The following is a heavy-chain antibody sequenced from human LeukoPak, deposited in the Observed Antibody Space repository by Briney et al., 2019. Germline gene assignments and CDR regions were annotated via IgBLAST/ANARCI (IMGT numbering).Heavy chain of an antibody. CDR1: GYSFTSYW. D-gene: IGHD3-9*01. V-gene: IGHV3-7*04. CDR2: IKQDGSEK. Sequence: GESLKISCKGSGYSFTSYWIGWVRQAPGKGLEWVANIKQDGSEKYYVDSVKGRFSISRDNAKNSLYLQMNSLRAEDTAVYYCARDFDWLFDYWGQGTLVTVSS. J-gene: IGHJ4*02. CDR3: ARDFDWLFDY.